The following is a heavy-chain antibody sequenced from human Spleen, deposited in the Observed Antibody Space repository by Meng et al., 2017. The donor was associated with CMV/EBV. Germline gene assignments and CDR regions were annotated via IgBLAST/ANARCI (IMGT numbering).Heavy chain of an antibody. CDR3: TRRLSGSYRNYCYYGMDV. D-gene: IGHD1-26*01. V-gene: IGHV3-73*01. Sequence: GESLKISCAASGFTFSGSAMHWVRQASGKGLEWVGRIRSKANSYATAYAASVKGRFTISRDDSKNTAYLQMNSLKTEDTAVYYCTRRLSGSYRNYCYYGMDVWGQGTTVTVSS. CDR2: IRSKANSYAT. J-gene: IGHJ6*02. CDR1: GFTFSGSA.